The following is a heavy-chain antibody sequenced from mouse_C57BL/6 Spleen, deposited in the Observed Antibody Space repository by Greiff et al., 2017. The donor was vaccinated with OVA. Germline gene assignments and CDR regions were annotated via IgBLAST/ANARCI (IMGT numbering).Heavy chain of an antibody. CDR2: IDPSDSYT. Sequence: VQLQQPGAELVMPGASVKLSCKASGYTFTSYWMHWVKQRPGQGLEWIGEIDPSDSYTNYNQKFKGKSTLTVDKSSSTAYMQLSSLTSEDSAVYDCARGYYSKEYFDVWGTGTTVTVSS. J-gene: IGHJ1*03. CDR3: ARGYYSKEYFDV. CDR1: GYTFTSYW. V-gene: IGHV1-69*01. D-gene: IGHD2-5*01.